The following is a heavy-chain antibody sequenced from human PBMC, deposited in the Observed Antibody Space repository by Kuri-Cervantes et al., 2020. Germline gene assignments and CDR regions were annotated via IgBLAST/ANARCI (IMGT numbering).Heavy chain of an antibody. CDR3: ARDIDNWNDEGDAFDI. D-gene: IGHD1-1*01. V-gene: IGHV3-9*01. CDR1: GFTFDDYA. J-gene: IGHJ3*02. Sequence: GGSLRLSCAASGFTFDDYAMHWVRQAPGKGLEWVSGISWNSGSIGYADSVKGRFTISRDNAKNSLYLQMNSLRAEDTAVYYCARDIDNWNDEGDAFDIWGQGTMVTVSS. CDR2: ISWNSGSI.